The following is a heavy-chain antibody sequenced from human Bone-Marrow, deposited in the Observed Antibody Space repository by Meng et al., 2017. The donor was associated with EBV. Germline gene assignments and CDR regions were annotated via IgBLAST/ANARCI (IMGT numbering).Heavy chain of an antibody. V-gene: IGHV3-23*01. CDR2: IKGGGES. Sequence: EVQLLESXXGLGQPGGALRLSCAASGFTFSTFAMSWVRQAPGKGLEWVSTIKGGGESYYADPVKGRFTIARDNPKNALYLQMNSLRVEDTGVYYCVSLGWEPPTDNWGQGALVTVSS. J-gene: IGHJ4*02. D-gene: IGHD1-26*01. CDR1: GFTFSTFA. CDR3: VSLGWEPPTDN.